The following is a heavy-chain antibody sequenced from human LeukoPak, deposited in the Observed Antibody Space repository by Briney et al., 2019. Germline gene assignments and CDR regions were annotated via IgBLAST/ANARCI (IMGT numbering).Heavy chain of an antibody. CDR2: ISGSGGST. Sequence: GGSLRLSCAASGFTFSSYAMSWVRQAPGKGLEWVSVISGSGGSTYYADSVKGRFTLSRDNSKNTLYLQMNSLRAEDTAVYYCAKDYGWELLFDYWGQGTLVTVSS. D-gene: IGHD1-26*01. J-gene: IGHJ4*02. V-gene: IGHV3-23*01. CDR3: AKDYGWELLFDY. CDR1: GFTFSSYA.